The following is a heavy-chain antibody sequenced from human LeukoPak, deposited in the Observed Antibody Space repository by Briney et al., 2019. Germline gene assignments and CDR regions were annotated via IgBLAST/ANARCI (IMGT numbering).Heavy chain of an antibody. V-gene: IGHV3-33*06. Sequence: VGSLRLSCAASGFTFSSYGMHWVRQAPGKGLEWVAVIWYDGSNKYYADSVKGRFTISRDNSKNTLYLQMNSLRAEDTAVYYCAKDSAAAAADYWGQGTLVTVSS. CDR1: GFTFSSYG. CDR2: IWYDGSNK. J-gene: IGHJ4*02. CDR3: AKDSAAAAADY. D-gene: IGHD6-13*01.